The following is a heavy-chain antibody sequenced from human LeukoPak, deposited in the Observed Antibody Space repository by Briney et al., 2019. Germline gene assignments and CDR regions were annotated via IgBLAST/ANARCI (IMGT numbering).Heavy chain of an antibody. Sequence: PGGSLRLSCAAPLFTFSSYSMNWVRQAPGKGLEWVSSISSSSSYIYYPDSVKGRFTISRDNAKNSLYLQMNSLRDEDTAVYYCARDRSNLYYDSSGDAFDIWGQGTMVTVSS. CDR2: ISSSSSYI. CDR1: LFTFSSYS. CDR3: ARDRSNLYYDSSGDAFDI. V-gene: IGHV3-21*01. J-gene: IGHJ3*02. D-gene: IGHD3-22*01.